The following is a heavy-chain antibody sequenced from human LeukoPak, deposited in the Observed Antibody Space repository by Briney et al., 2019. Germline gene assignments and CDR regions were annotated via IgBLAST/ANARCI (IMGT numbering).Heavy chain of an antibody. Sequence: VASVKVSCKASGGTFSSYAISWVRQAPGQGLEWMGGIIPIFGTVNYAQKFQGRVTITADESTSTAYMELSSLRSEDTAVYYCARGGVKRGFGVVKAFGYWGQGTLVTVSS. CDR3: ARGGVKRGFGVVKAFGY. V-gene: IGHV1-69*01. CDR2: IIPIFGTV. J-gene: IGHJ4*02. CDR1: GGTFSSYA. D-gene: IGHD3-3*01.